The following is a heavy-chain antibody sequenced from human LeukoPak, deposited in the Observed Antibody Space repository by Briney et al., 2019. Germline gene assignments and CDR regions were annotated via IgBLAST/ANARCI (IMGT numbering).Heavy chain of an antibody. CDR1: GFTVSSNY. CDR2: FYSGGNT. V-gene: IGHV3-53*01. J-gene: IGHJ4*02. CDR3: ARDYYGSGRLDY. Sequence: GGSLRLSCAASGFTVSSNYVSWVRQAPGKGLEWLSVFYSGGNTYYADSVKGRFTISRDNSKNTLYLQMNSLRAEDAAVYYCARDYYGSGRLDYWGQGTLVTVSS. D-gene: IGHD3-10*01.